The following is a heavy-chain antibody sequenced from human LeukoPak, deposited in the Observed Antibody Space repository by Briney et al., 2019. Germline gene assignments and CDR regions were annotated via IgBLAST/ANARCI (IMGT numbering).Heavy chain of an antibody. D-gene: IGHD6-19*01. Sequence: GGSLRLSCAASGFTFSSYAMSWVRQAPGKGLEWVSAISGSGGSTYYADSVKGRFTISRDNSKNTLYLQMNSLRAEDTAVYYCASSIAVAGEYYYYGMDVWGQGTTVTVSS. V-gene: IGHV3-23*01. CDR1: GFTFSSYA. J-gene: IGHJ6*02. CDR2: ISGSGGST. CDR3: ASSIAVAGEYYYYGMDV.